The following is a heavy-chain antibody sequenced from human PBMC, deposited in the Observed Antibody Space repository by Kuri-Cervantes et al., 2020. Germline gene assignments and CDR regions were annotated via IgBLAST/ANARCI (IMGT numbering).Heavy chain of an antibody. Sequence: GSLRLSCTVSGGSIGSSDYYWGWIRQPPGKGLEWIGNIYYSGSTYYNPSLKSRVTISVDTSKNQFSLKLNSLTAADTAVYYCARGDYYGSLDVWGKGTTVTVSS. V-gene: IGHV4-39*01. CDR3: ARGDYYGSLDV. CDR1: GGSIGSSDYY. J-gene: IGHJ6*04. CDR2: IYYSGST. D-gene: IGHD3-10*01.